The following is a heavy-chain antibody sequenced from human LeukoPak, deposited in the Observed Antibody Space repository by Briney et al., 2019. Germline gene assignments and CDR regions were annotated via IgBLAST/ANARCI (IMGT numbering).Heavy chain of an antibody. V-gene: IGHV3-23*01. CDR1: GFTLSSYA. J-gene: IGHJ3*02. CDR2: ISGSGGST. Sequence: GGSLRLSCAASGFTLSSYAMSWVRQAPGKGLEWVSAISGSGGSTYYADSVKGRFTISRDNSKNTLYVQMNSLRAEDTAVYYCALGLRYCSSTSCYPYAFDIWGQGTMVTVSS. D-gene: IGHD2-2*01. CDR3: ALGLRYCSSTSCYPYAFDI.